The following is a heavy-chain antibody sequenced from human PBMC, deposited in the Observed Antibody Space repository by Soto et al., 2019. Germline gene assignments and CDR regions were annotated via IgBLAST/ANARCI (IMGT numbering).Heavy chain of an antibody. CDR3: ARTGFVIIPLGYYGMDV. D-gene: IGHD3-3*01. CDR2: IIPIFGTA. V-gene: IGHV1-69*01. CDR1: GGTFSSYA. Sequence: QVQLVQSGAEVKKPGSSVKVSCKASGGTFSSYAISWVRQAPGQGLEWMGGIIPIFGTANYAQKFQGRVTITADESTSTAYMELSSLRSEDTAVYYCARTGFVIIPLGYYGMDVWGQGTTVTVSS. J-gene: IGHJ6*02.